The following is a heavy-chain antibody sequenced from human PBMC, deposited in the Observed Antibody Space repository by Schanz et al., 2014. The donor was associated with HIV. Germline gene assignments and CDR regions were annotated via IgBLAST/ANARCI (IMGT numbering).Heavy chain of an antibody. CDR1: GFTFSFYG. Sequence: VQLVESGGGVVQPGRSLRLSCAASGFTFSFYGMHWVRQAPGKGLEWVSGISISGETTYYADSVKGRFTISRDNSKNTLYLQMNSLRVEDTAVYYCANEEVPNDYWGQGTLVTVSS. J-gene: IGHJ4*02. CDR2: ISISGETT. CDR3: ANEEVPNDY. V-gene: IGHV3-23*04.